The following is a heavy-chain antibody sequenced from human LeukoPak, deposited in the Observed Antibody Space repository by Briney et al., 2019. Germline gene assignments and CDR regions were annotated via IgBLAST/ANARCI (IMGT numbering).Heavy chain of an antibody. CDR1: GFTFSSYA. CDR2: ITGSGSST. D-gene: IGHD3-10*01. J-gene: IGHJ3*02. V-gene: IGHV3-23*01. Sequence: GGSLRLSCAASGFTFSSYAMSWVRQAPGKGLEWVSVITGSGSSTYYADSVKGRFTISRDNANNSLYLQMNSLRAEDTAVYYCARDMSMVRGVVDAFDIWGQGTMVTVSS. CDR3: ARDMSMVRGVVDAFDI.